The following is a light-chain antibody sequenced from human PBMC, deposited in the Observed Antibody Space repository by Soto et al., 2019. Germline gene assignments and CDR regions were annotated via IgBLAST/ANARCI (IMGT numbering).Light chain of an antibody. CDR3: QQYGSSSWT. Sequence: EIVLTQSPGTLSLSPGERATLSCRASQSVSSSYLAWYQQKPGQAPRLLIYGTSSRATAIPDRFSGSGSGTDFTLTISRLEPDDFAVYYCQQYGSSSWTFGQATKVDI. CDR1: QSVSSSY. J-gene: IGKJ1*01. CDR2: GTS. V-gene: IGKV3-20*01.